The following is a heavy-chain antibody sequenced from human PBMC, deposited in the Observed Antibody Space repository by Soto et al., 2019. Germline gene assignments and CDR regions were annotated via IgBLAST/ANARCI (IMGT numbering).Heavy chain of an antibody. CDR1: GFIVTSNY. J-gene: IGHJ6*02. CDR2: IYNDGTT. Sequence: GGSLRLSCAASGFIVTSNYMSWVRQAPGKGLEWVSVIYNDGTTFYTDSVKGRFIISRDNSKNTLYLRMNSLRADDTAVYYCAREAYPSAGMDVWGQGTTVTVSS. CDR3: AREAYPSAGMDV. D-gene: IGHD2-2*02. V-gene: IGHV3-53*01.